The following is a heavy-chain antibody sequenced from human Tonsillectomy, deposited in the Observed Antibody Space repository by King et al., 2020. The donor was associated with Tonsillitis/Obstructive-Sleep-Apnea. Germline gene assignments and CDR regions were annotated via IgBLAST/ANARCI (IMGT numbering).Heavy chain of an antibody. CDR2: ITRSGSYR. J-gene: IGHJ5*02. V-gene: IGHV3-21*01. CDR1: EFTFSSYT. CDR3: AREGEQQLVWEYNWFDP. Sequence: EVQLVESGGGLVKPGGSLRLSCAASEFTFSSYTMNWVRQAPGKGPEWVSSITRSGSYRYYADSVKGRFTISRDNTKNSLYLQMNSLRAEDTAVYYCAREGEQQLVWEYNWFDPWGQGTLVTVSS. D-gene: IGHD6-13*01.